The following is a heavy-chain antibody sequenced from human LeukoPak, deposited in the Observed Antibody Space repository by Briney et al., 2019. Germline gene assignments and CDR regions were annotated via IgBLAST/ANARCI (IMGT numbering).Heavy chain of an antibody. CDR2: ISDIGSI. J-gene: IGHJ4*02. CDR3: AGHHPRNTVDF. V-gene: IGHV4-59*08. Sequence: SETVSLTCTVSGVSSSSSYWSWIRQPPGKGLEWIAYISDIGSINYNPSLKSRVTISLDTSKNQFSLKLSSVTAADTAVYYCAGHHPRNTVDFWGQGTLVTVSS. CDR1: GVSSSSSY. D-gene: IGHD2-8*02.